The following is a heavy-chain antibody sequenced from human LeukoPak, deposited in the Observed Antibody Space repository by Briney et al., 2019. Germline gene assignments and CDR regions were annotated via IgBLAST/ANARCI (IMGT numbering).Heavy chain of an antibody. Sequence: SETLSLTCTVSGGSIGSTYYYWGWVRQPPGKGLEWIGTVYYNGATQYNPSLKSRLTISIHTSKNLFSQRLSSVTAADTAVYYCAIENRCTGSGCQVAPSDYWGQGTLVTVSS. CDR1: GGSIGSTYYY. CDR2: VYYNGAT. V-gene: IGHV4-39*02. CDR3: AIENRCTGSGCQVAPSDY. D-gene: IGHD2-8*02. J-gene: IGHJ4*02.